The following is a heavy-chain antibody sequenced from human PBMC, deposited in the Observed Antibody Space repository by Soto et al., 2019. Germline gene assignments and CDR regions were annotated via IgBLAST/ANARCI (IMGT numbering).Heavy chain of an antibody. CDR1: GFTFSSYE. V-gene: IGHV3-48*03. CDR3: AREAFGVVIIPAPFDY. CDR2: ISSSGSTI. J-gene: IGHJ4*02. Sequence: PGGSLRLSCAASGFTFSSYEMNWVRQAPGKGLEWVSYISSSGSTIYYADSVKGRFTISRDNAKNSLYLQMNSLRAEDTAVYYCAREAFGVVIIPAPFDYWGQGTLVTVSS. D-gene: IGHD3-3*01.